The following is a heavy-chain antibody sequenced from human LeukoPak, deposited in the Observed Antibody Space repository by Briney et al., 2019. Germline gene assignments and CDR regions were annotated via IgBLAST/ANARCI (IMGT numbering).Heavy chain of an antibody. J-gene: IGHJ1*01. V-gene: IGHV4-61*08. D-gene: IGHD3-10*01. CDR3: ARYGSGSYSDDHFQH. CDR1: GVSVSSSDYY. CDR2: IYYSGST. Sequence: PSETLSLTCTVSGVSVSSSDYYWSWIRQPPGKGLEWIGFIYYSGSTKYNPSLKSRVTISVDTSKNQFSLKLTSVTAADTAVYYCARYGSGSYSDDHFQHWGQGTLVTVSS.